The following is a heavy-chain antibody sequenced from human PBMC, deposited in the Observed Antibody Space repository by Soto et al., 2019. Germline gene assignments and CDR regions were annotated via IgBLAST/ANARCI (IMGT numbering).Heavy chain of an antibody. V-gene: IGHV3-21*01. D-gene: IGHD2-21*02. J-gene: IGHJ6*02. CDR2: IGTRSDV. CDR1: GFTFSSYS. Sequence: GGSLRLSCAASGFTFSSYSIHWVRQAPGKGLEWVSSIGTRSDVYYADSVKGRFTISRDNAKDSMALQMNSLRAEDTGVYYCAREETAWPLAYGLDVWGQGTTVTVS. CDR3: AREETAWPLAYGLDV.